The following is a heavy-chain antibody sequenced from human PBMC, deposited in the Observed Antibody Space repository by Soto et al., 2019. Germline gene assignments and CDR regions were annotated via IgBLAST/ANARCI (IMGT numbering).Heavy chain of an antibody. D-gene: IGHD6-19*01. CDR3: AKGGRQWLVSSDFNY. CDR1: GFTFSDYA. J-gene: IGHJ4*02. Sequence: VQLVESGGGVVQPGRSPRLSCAASGFTFSDYAMHWVLQAPGKRLEWVAVVSHDGRNTHYADSVKGRFTNSRDSTKNAVSLEMTSLSAEDTAVYYWAKGGRQWLVSSDFNYWGQGALVTVSS. V-gene: IGHV3-30*18. CDR2: VSHDGRNT.